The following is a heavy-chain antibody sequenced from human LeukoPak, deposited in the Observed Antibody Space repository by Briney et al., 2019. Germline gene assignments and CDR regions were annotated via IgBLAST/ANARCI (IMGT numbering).Heavy chain of an antibody. J-gene: IGHJ4*02. V-gene: IGHV3-23*01. CDR2: IGGSGRYS. D-gene: IGHD5-12*01. CDR1: GFTFKDFA. CDR3: ARDGGGYDSCFDY. Sequence: GGSLRLSCAASGFTFKDFAMSWVRHAPRKGLEWVSGIGGSGRYSYSAASVKGRFTISRDNSRNTVYLHMSALRAEDTAVYYCARDGGGYDSCFDYWGQGTLVTVSS.